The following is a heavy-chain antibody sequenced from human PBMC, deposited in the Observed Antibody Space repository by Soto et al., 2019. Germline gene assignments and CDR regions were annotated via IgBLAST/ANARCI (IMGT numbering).Heavy chain of an antibody. D-gene: IGHD3-10*01. J-gene: IGHJ4*02. V-gene: IGHV3-33*08. Sequence: PGGSLRLSCAASGFTFSNNAMHWVRQAPGKGLEWVAVIWYDGSNKYYADSVKGRFTISRDNSKNTLYLQMNSLRAEDTAVYYCAREKTGGYYGSGSYGTLGLWGQGTLVTV. CDR1: GFTFSNNA. CDR3: AREKTGGYYGSGSYGTLGL. CDR2: IWYDGSNK.